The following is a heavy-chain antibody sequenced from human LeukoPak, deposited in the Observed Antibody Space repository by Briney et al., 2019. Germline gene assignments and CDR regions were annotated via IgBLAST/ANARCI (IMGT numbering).Heavy chain of an antibody. V-gene: IGHV3-30*02. CDR2: IRYDGSNK. J-gene: IGHJ6*03. Sequence: PGGSLRLSCAASGFTFSSYGMHWVRQAPGKGLEWVAFIRYDGSNKYYADSVKGRFTISRDNSKNTLYLQMNSLRAEDTAVYYCAKESRDGDYVSYMDVWGKGTTVTISS. CDR3: AKESRDGDYVSYMDV. D-gene: IGHD4-17*01. CDR1: GFTFSSYG.